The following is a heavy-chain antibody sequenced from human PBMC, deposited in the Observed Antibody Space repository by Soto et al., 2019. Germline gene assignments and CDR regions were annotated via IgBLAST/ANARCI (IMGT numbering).Heavy chain of an antibody. V-gene: IGHV3-21*01. CDR1: GFTFNSYS. D-gene: IGHD3-22*01. CDR3: ARGSFFYETSGYYPPDY. CDR2: ISSSSSYI. Sequence: GGSLRLSCAASGFTFNSYSVNWVRQAPGKGLEWVASISSSSSYIEYADSLKGRFTISRDNAKNSVHLQMRSLRAEDTAVYYCARGSFFYETSGYYPPDYWGQGTLVTVSS. J-gene: IGHJ4*02.